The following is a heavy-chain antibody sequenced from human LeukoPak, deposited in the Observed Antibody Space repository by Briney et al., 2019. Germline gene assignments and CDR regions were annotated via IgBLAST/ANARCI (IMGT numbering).Heavy chain of an antibody. Sequence: PSETLSLTCTVSGGSISSYYWSWIRQPPGKGLEWIGYIYYSGSTNYNPSLKSRVTISVDTSKNQFSLKLSSVTAADTAVYYCARGGRQNWFDPWGQGTLVTASS. V-gene: IGHV4-59*01. CDR3: ARGGRQNWFDP. CDR1: GGSISSYY. CDR2: IYYSGST. J-gene: IGHJ5*02.